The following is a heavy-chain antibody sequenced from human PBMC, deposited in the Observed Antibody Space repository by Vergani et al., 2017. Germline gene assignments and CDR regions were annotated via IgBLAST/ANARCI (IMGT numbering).Heavy chain of an antibody. CDR2: ISYDGSKK. Sequence: QVQLVESGGGVVQPGRSLRLSCAASGLTFSSYAMHWVRKAPGKGLEGVAVISYDGSKKYSAESVKVRLTISRDNSKNTLYLHMNSLRAEDTAVYYCARVGSARGLGESKYWGQGTLVTVSS. J-gene: IGHJ4*02. V-gene: IGHV3-30-3*01. CDR1: GLTFSSYA. D-gene: IGHD3-10*01. CDR3: ARVGSARGLGESKY.